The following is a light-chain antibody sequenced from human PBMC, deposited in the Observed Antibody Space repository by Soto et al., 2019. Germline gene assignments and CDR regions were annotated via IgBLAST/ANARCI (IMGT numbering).Light chain of an antibody. J-gene: IGLJ1*01. CDR3: SSYTSSGTLGV. V-gene: IGLV2-14*01. Sequence: QSALTQPASVSGSPGQSITISCTGTSSDIGYYNYVSWCQQHPGKAPKLMIYDVSDRPSGVSNRFSGSKSGNTASLTISGLQAEDEADYYCSSYTSSGTLGVFGTGTKLTVL. CDR2: DVS. CDR1: SSDIGYYNY.